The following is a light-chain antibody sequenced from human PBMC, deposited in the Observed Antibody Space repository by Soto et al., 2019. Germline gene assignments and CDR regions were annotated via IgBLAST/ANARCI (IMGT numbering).Light chain of an antibody. Sequence: SVLTQPRSVSGSPGQSVTISCTGTSSDVGGYNYVSWYQQHPGKAPKLMIYDVSKRPSGVPDRFSGSKSGNTACLTISGLQAEDEADYYCCSYAGSYTYVFGTGTKVTVL. CDR2: DVS. J-gene: IGLJ1*01. CDR1: SSDVGGYNY. CDR3: CSYAGSYTYV. V-gene: IGLV2-11*01.